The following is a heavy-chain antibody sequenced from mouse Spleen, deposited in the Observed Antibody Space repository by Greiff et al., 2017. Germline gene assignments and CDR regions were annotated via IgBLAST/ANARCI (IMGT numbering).Heavy chain of an antibody. CDR1: GYAFSSSW. Sequence: VQLQESGPELVKPGASVKISCKASGYAFSSSWMNWVKQRPGKGLEWIGRIYPGDGDTNYNGKFKGKATLTADKSSSTAYMQLSSLTSEDSAVYFCARSMITMNDYWGQDTTLTVSS. J-gene: IGHJ2*01. V-gene: IGHV1-82*01. CDR3: ARSMITMNDY. D-gene: IGHD2-4*01. CDR2: IYPGDGDT.